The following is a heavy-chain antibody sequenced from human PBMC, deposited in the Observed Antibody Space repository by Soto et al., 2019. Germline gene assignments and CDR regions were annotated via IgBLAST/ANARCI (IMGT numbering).Heavy chain of an antibody. CDR3: SKDGGYDFWRGYDY. CDR2: ISGSGGST. Sequence: EVQLLESGGGLVQTGGSLRLSCAASGFTFSSYAMSWVRQAPGKGLEWVSAISGSGGSTYYADSVKGRFTISRDNSKNTQYLQMNSLISVDTAVYYCSKDGGYDFWRGYDYGGQGTLGTVSS. CDR1: GFTFSSYA. V-gene: IGHV3-23*01. D-gene: IGHD3-3*01. J-gene: IGHJ4*02.